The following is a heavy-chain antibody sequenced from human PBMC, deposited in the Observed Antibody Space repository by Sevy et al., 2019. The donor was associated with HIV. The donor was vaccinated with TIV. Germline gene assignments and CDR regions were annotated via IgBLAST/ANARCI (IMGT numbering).Heavy chain of an antibody. D-gene: IGHD2-2*01. V-gene: IGHV3-21*01. Sequence: GGSLRLSCAASGFTFSSYSMNWVRQAPGKGLEWVSSISSSSSYIYYAGSVKGRFTISRDNAKNSLYLQMNSLRAEDTAVYYCASSGRCSSTSCPKNWFDPWGQGTLVTVSS. CDR3: ASSGRCSSTSCPKNWFDP. CDR2: ISSSSSYI. CDR1: GFTFSSYS. J-gene: IGHJ5*02.